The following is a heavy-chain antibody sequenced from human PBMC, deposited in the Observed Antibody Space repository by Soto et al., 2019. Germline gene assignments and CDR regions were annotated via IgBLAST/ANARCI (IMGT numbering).Heavy chain of an antibody. Sequence: VAVIWYDGSNKYYADSVKGRFTISRDNSKNTLYLQMNSLRAEDTAVYYCARDWRGGLGGNSVSHFDYWGQGTLVTVSS. CDR2: IWYDGSNK. V-gene: IGHV3-33*01. D-gene: IGHD2-21*02. J-gene: IGHJ4*02. CDR3: ARDWRGGLGGNSVSHFDY.